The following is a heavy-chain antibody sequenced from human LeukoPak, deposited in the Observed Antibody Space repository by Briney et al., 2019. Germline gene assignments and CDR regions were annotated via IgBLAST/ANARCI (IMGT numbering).Heavy chain of an antibody. CDR3: ARYCGGDCYSVSGY. V-gene: IGHV4-39*07. Sequence: SETLSLTCTVSGGSISSSSYYWGWIRQPPGTGLEWIGSIYYSGSTYYNPSLKSRVTISVDTSKNQFSLKLSSVTAADTTVYYCARYCGGDCYSVSGYWGQGTLVTVSS. D-gene: IGHD2-21*02. J-gene: IGHJ4*02. CDR2: IYYSGST. CDR1: GGSISSSSYY.